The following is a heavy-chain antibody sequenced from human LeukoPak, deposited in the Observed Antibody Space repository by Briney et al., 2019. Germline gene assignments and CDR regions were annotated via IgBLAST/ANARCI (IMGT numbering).Heavy chain of an antibody. V-gene: IGHV1-2*02. D-gene: IGHD6-19*01. CDR2: INPNSGDI. Sequence: ASVKVSCKASGYTFTVYYMHWVRQAPGQGLEWMGWINPNSGDINYAQKFQGRVTMTRDTSIGTAYMELSRLRSDDTAVYYCARRYSSGWYDAFDIWGQGTMVTVSS. CDR3: ARRYSSGWYDAFDI. J-gene: IGHJ3*02. CDR1: GYTFTVYY.